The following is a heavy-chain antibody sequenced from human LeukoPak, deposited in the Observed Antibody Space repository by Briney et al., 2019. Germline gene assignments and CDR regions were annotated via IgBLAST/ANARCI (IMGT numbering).Heavy chain of an antibody. CDR3: ARQNPHWRDFDI. CDR1: GYTFTSYY. J-gene: IGHJ3*02. D-gene: IGHD1-1*01. V-gene: IGHV1-46*01. CDR2: INPSGGST. Sequence: ASVTVSCTASGYTFTSYYMHWVRQAPGQGLEWMGIINPSGGSTSYAQKFQGRVTMTRDTSTSTVYMELSSLRSEDTAVYYCARQNPHWRDFDIWGQGTMVTVSS.